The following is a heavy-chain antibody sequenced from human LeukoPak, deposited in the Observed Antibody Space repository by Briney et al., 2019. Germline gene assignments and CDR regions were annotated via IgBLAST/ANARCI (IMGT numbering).Heavy chain of an antibody. CDR3: ARAVVYGSGPFDY. D-gene: IGHD3-10*01. Sequence: PSEPLSLTCAVYGGSFSGYYWSWIRQPPGKGLEWIGEINHSGSTNYNPSLKSRVTISVDTSKNQFSLKLSSVTAADTAVYYCARAVVYGSGPFDYWGQGTLVTVSS. CDR1: GGSFSGYY. J-gene: IGHJ4*02. V-gene: IGHV4-34*01. CDR2: INHSGST.